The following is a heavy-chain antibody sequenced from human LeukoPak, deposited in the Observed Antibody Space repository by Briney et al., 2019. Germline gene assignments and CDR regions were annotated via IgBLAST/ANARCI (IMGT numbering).Heavy chain of an antibody. J-gene: IGHJ4*02. D-gene: IGHD1-26*01. Sequence: ASVKVSCKASGYTFTGYYMHWVRQAPGQGLEWMGWINPNSGGTNYALKFQGRVTMTRDTSISTAYMELSRLRSDDTAVYYCARDRYSGSFTQFDYWGQGTLVTVSS. CDR3: ARDRYSGSFTQFDY. V-gene: IGHV1-2*02. CDR1: GYTFTGYY. CDR2: INPNSGGT.